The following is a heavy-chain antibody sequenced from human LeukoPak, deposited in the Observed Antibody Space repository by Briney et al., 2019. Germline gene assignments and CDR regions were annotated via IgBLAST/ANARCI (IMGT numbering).Heavy chain of an antibody. D-gene: IGHD3-10*01. CDR3: ARHTYRFWFDP. CDR1: GGSMSSSSYY. CDR2: LYYSGST. Sequence: ASETLSLTCTVSGGSMSSSSYYWGWIRQPPGKGLEWIGSLYYSGSTYYNPSLKSRVTISVDTSKNQFSLRLSSVTAADTAVYYCARHTYRFWFDPWGKGTTVTVSS. J-gene: IGHJ6*04. V-gene: IGHV4-39*01.